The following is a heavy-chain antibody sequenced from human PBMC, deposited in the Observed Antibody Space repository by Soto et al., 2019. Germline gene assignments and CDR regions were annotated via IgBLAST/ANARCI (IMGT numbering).Heavy chain of an antibody. CDR1: GASITYGGYY. Sequence: SETLSLTCTVSGASITYGGYYWSWIRQHPGKGLEWIGYIYYSGSTYYNPSLKSRVTISVDTSKNQFSLKLSSVTAADTAVYYCARLRGAAKWLAFDIWGQGTIVTVSS. D-gene: IGHD5-12*01. CDR2: IYYSGST. J-gene: IGHJ3*02. V-gene: IGHV4-31*03. CDR3: ARLRGAAKWLAFDI.